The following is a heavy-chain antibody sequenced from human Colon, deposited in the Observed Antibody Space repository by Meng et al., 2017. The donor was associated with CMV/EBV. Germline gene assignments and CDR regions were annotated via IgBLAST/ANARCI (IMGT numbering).Heavy chain of an antibody. J-gene: IGHJ4*02. D-gene: IGHD4-17*01. CDR1: GGSISSSTYY. Sequence: QASGPGLVMPSQTLSLPCTVSGGSISSSTYYWGWIRQTPGKGLEWIGNIYYSGYTYYNPSLKSRLTISVDTSKNQFSLKLTSVTAADTAVYYCATDYGDYYFDRWGQGTLVTVSS. CDR2: IYYSGYT. V-gene: IGHV4-39*07. CDR3: ATDYGDYYFDR.